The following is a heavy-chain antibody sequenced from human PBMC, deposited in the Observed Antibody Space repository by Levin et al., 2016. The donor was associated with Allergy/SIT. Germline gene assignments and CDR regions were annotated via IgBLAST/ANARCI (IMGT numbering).Heavy chain of an antibody. D-gene: IGHD6-13*01. CDR2: ISNSGDSR. Sequence: GESLKISCAASGFTFSSYAMSWVRQAPGKGLEWVSTISNSGDSRNYADSVKGRFTISRDNSKNTLYLQMNSLRAEDTAVYYCAKDRVPGRTFSSSRFDSWGQGTLVTVSS. V-gene: IGHV3-23*01. CDR1: GFTFSSYA. CDR3: AKDRVPGRTFSSSRFDS. J-gene: IGHJ4*02.